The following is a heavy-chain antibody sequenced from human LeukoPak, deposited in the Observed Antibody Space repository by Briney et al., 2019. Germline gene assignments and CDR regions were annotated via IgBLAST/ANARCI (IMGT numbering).Heavy chain of an antibody. J-gene: IGHJ6*03. CDR3: AKVVYGTIFYYYYMDV. V-gene: IGHV3-23*01. CDR1: GFTFSSYG. Sequence: PGGSLRLSCAASGFTFSSYGMTWVRQAPGKGLEWVSSISHSDDSTYYADSVKGRFTISRDNSKNTLYLQMNSLRAEDTAVYYCAKVVYGTIFYYYYMDVWGKGTTVTISS. CDR2: ISHSDDST. D-gene: IGHD3-9*01.